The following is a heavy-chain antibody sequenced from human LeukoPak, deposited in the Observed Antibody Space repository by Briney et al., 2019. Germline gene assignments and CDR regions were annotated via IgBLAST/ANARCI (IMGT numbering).Heavy chain of an antibody. Sequence: GGSLSLSCAASGFTFSSYDMSWVRQAPGKGLEWVSAISGSGGSTYYADSVKGRFTISRDNSKNTLYLQMNRLRAEDTAVYYCAKGGGYTTDQFDYWGQGTLVTVSS. J-gene: IGHJ4*02. CDR1: GFTFSSYD. V-gene: IGHV3-23*01. CDR2: ISGSGGST. CDR3: AKGGGYTTDQFDY. D-gene: IGHD3-16*02.